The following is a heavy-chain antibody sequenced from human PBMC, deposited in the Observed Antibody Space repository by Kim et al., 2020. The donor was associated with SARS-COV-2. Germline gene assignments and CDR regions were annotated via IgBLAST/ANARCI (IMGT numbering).Heavy chain of an antibody. J-gene: IGHJ5*02. CDR3: AKNNWFDP. Sequence: GGTKYTPSLKSRVTISVDTSKSQFSLKLRSVTAADTAVYYCAKNNWFDPWGPGTLVTVSS. V-gene: IGHV4-34*01. CDR2: GGT.